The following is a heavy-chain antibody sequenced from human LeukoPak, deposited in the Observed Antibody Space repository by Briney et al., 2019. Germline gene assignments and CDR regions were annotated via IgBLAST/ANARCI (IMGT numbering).Heavy chain of an antibody. CDR1: GFTFSSYS. D-gene: IGHD6-13*01. Sequence: GGSLRLSCAASGFTFSSYSMNWVRQAPGKGLEWVSYISSSSSTIYYADSVKGRFTISRDNAKNSLYLQMNSLRAEDTAVYYCARDRLNQQSWGQGTLVTVSS. V-gene: IGHV3-48*04. J-gene: IGHJ5*02. CDR2: ISSSSSTI. CDR3: ARDRLNQQS.